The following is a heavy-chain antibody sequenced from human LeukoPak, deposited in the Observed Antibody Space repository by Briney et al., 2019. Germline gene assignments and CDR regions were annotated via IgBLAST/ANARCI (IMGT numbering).Heavy chain of an antibody. CDR3: ANLGGTGSYFDY. V-gene: IGHV1-69*05. J-gene: IGHJ4*02. CDR1: GCTFTGYY. Sequence: ASVKVSCKASGCTFTGYYMHWVRQAPGQGLEWMGGIIPIFGTANYAQKFQGRVTITTDESTSTAYMELSSLRSEDTAVYYCANLGGTGSYFDYWGQGTLVTVSS. CDR2: IIPIFGTA. D-gene: IGHD3-9*01.